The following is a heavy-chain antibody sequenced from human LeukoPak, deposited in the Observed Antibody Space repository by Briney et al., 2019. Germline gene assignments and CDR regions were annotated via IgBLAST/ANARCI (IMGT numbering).Heavy chain of an antibody. D-gene: IGHD2-21*02. CDR1: GFTVSYSY. V-gene: IGHV3-53*01. CDR3: AREGDLGAFAN. J-gene: IGHJ3*02. Sequence: GGSLRLSCAASGFTVSYSYMNWVRQAPGKGLEWVSVIYSGDSTYYADSVKGRFTISRDNSENTLYLQMNSLRAKDTAVYYCAREGDLGAFANWGQGTMVTVSS. CDR2: IYSGDST.